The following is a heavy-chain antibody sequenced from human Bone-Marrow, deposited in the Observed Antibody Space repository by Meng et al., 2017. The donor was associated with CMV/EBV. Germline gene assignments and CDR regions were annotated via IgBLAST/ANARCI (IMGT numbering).Heavy chain of an antibody. J-gene: IGHJ4*02. V-gene: IGHV3-53*01. CDR1: GFTVSSNY. D-gene: IGHD2-2*02. Sequence: GESLKISCAASGFTVSSNYMSWVRQAPGKGLEWVSVIYSGGSTYYADSVKGRFTISRDNSKNTLYLQMNSLRAGDTAVYYCARVYCSSTSCYKEFDYWGQGTLVTVSS. CDR3: ARVYCSSTSCYKEFDY. CDR2: IYSGGST.